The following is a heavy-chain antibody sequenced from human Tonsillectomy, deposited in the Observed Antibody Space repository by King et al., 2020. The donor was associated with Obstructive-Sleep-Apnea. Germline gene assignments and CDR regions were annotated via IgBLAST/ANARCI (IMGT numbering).Heavy chain of an antibody. D-gene: IGHD1-26*01. V-gene: IGHV4-4*07. Sequence: VQLQESGPGLVKSSETLSLTCTVSGGSISSYYWSWIRQPAGKGLEWIGRIYTSGSTNYNPSLKSRVTMSVDTSKNPFSLKRSSVTAADTAVYYCARVGETTYYYYGMDVWGQGTTVTVSS. J-gene: IGHJ6*02. CDR2: IYTSGST. CDR1: GGSISSYY. CDR3: ARVGETTYYYYGMDV.